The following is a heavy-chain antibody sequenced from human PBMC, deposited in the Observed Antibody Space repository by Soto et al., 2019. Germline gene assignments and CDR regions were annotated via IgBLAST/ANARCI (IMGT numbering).Heavy chain of an antibody. Sequence: QVQLVESGGGVVQPGRSLRLSRAASGFTFSSYAMHWVRQAPGKGLEWVAVISYDGSNKYYADSVKGRFTISRDNSKNTLYLQMNSLRAEDTAVYYCARDLTYYDSSGYYPFDIWGQGTMVTVSS. CDR1: GFTFSSYA. V-gene: IGHV3-30-3*01. D-gene: IGHD3-22*01. CDR3: ARDLTYYDSSGYYPFDI. CDR2: ISYDGSNK. J-gene: IGHJ3*02.